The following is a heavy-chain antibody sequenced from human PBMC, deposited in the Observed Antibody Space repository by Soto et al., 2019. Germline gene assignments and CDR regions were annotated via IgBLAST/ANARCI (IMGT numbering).Heavy chain of an antibody. CDR1: GFSFSSHA. Sequence: GGSLRLSCAASGFSFSSHAMHWVRQAPGKGLEWVAVISFDGSGQDYADSVKGRFTISRDASKNTVYLQMNSLRPEDTAVYYCARDMHAGFTHYFDPWGQGTLVTVSS. CDR2: ISFDGSGQ. J-gene: IGHJ5*02. D-gene: IGHD1-26*01. V-gene: IGHV3-30-3*01. CDR3: ARDMHAGFTHYFDP.